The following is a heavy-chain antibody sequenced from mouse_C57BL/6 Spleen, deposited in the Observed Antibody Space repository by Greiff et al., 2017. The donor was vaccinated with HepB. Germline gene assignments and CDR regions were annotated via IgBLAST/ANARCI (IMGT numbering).Heavy chain of an antibody. D-gene: IGHD2-4*01. CDR1: GYTFTNYW. CDR2: IYPGGGYT. CDR3: ARCYYDYDAGDYYAMDY. V-gene: IGHV1-63*01. Sequence: QVQLQQSGAELVRPGTSVKMSCKASGYTFTNYWIGWAKQRPGHGLEWIGDIYPGGGYTNYNEKFKGKATLTADKSSSTAYMQFSSLTSEDSAIYYCARCYYDYDAGDYYAMDYWGQGTSVTVSS. J-gene: IGHJ4*01.